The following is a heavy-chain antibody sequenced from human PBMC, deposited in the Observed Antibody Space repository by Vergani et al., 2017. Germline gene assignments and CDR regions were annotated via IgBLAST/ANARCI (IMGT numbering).Heavy chain of an antibody. V-gene: IGHV7-4-1*02. CDR1: GGTFSSYA. Sequence: QVQLVQSGAEVKKPGSSVKVSCKASGGTFSSYAISWVRQAPGQGLEWMGGINTNTGNPTYAQGFTGRFVFSLDTSVSTAYLQISSLKAEDTAVYYCARGGSYLAPLADYWGQGTLVTVSS. CDR2: INTNTGNP. CDR3: ARGGSYLAPLADY. J-gene: IGHJ4*02. D-gene: IGHD1-26*01.